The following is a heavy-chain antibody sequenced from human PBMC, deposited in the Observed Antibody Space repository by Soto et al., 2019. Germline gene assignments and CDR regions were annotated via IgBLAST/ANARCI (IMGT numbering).Heavy chain of an antibody. Sequence: LSLTCNVSGGSVTDFCWRWIRQSPGKRLARIDYLYYTGGTNYNPAPKSRVTISLDTSKNQFSLKVRSVTAADTAVYYCARGGGYDFRSSQAPPIDVWGQGTTVTVYS. J-gene: IGHJ6*02. D-gene: IGHD3-3*01. V-gene: IGHV4-59*02. CDR3: ARGGGYDFRSSQAPPIDV. CDR1: GGSVTDFC. CDR2: LYYTGGT.